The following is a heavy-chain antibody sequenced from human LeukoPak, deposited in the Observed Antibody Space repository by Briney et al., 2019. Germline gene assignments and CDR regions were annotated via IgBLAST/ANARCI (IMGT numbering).Heavy chain of an antibody. CDR1: GFTFSSYA. D-gene: IGHD1-26*01. Sequence: GGSLRLSCAASGFTFSSYAMSWVRQAPGKGLEWVSTISGSGGSTYYADSVKGRFTISRDKSKNTLYLQMNSLRAEDTAVYYCAKVVGATTRGYFDYWGQGTLVTVSS. J-gene: IGHJ4*02. CDR3: AKVVGATTRGYFDY. V-gene: IGHV3-23*01. CDR2: ISGSGGST.